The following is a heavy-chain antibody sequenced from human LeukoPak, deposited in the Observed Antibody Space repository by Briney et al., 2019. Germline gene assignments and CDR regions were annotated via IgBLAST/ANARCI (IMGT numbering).Heavy chain of an antibody. J-gene: IGHJ5*02. V-gene: IGHV4-4*02. CDR1: GGTISSSNW. CDR2: IYHSGST. D-gene: IGHD6-19*01. Sequence: PSETLFLTCGVSGGTISSSNWWSWVRQPPGKGLEWIGEIYHSGSTNYNPSLKSRVTISVDTSKNQFSLKLSSVTAADTALYHCASSWFAVGGTETNWFDPWGQGTLVTVSS. CDR3: ASSWFAVGGTETNWFDP.